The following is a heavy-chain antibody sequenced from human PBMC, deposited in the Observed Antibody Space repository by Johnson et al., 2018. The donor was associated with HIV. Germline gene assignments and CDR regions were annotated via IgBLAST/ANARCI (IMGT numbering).Heavy chain of an antibody. Sequence: EVQLVESGGGLVQPGGSLRLSCAASGFTVSSNYMSWVRQAPGKGLEWVSVIYSGDNTFHADSVKGRFIISRDNSKNTLYLQMNSLRAEDTAVYFCARAYTYGAFDLWGQGTLVTVSS. CDR3: ARAYTYGAFDL. CDR2: IYSGDNT. V-gene: IGHV3-66*01. D-gene: IGHD3-16*01. CDR1: GFTVSSNY. J-gene: IGHJ3*01.